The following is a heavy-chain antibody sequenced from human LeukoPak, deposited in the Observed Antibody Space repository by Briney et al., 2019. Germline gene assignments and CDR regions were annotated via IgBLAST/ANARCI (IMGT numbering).Heavy chain of an antibody. J-gene: IGHJ4*02. CDR3: ARDAYYYDSSGYLPPRKSYFDY. V-gene: IGHV1-2*02. CDR2: INPNSGGT. CDR1: GYTFTGYY. Sequence: GASVKVSCKASGYTFTGYYKHWVRQAPGQGLEWMGWINPNSGGTNYAQKFQGRVTMTRDTSISTAYMELSRLRSDDTAVYYCARDAYYYDSSGYLPPRKSYFDYWGQGTLVTVSS. D-gene: IGHD3-22*01.